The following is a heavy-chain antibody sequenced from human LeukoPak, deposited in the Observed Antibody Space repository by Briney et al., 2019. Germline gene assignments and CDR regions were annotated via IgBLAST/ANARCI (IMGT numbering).Heavy chain of an antibody. CDR1: GFTFSSYW. D-gene: IGHD3-22*01. CDR3: ARRKRYYDSSGSPYFDY. V-gene: IGHV3-7*01. J-gene: IGHJ4*02. Sequence: GGSLRLSCAASGFTFSSYWMSWVRQAPGKGLEWVANIKQDGSEKYYVDSVKGRFTISRDNAKSSLYLQMNSLRAEDTAVYYCARRKRYYDSSGSPYFDYWGQGTLVTVSS. CDR2: IKQDGSEK.